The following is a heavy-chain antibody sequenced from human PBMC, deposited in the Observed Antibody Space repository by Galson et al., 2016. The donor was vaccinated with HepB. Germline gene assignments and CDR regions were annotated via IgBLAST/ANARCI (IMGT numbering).Heavy chain of an antibody. Sequence: SLRLSCAASGFTFSNYWMSWVRQAPGKGLEWVANIKQDGSEIYYLGSVKGRFTISRDNAKKSLYLQMNSLRVEDTAVYHCARFGVVTYYGMDVWGQGTTVTVSS. CDR3: ARFGVVTYYGMDV. V-gene: IGHV3-7*03. J-gene: IGHJ6*02. CDR1: GFTFSNYW. D-gene: IGHD3-3*01. CDR2: IKQDGSEI.